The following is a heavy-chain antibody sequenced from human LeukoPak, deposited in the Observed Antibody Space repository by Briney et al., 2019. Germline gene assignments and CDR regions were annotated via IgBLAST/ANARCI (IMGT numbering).Heavy chain of an antibody. J-gene: IGHJ4*02. Sequence: PSETLSLTCAVSGGSISTSNWWSWVRQPPGQGLAWIGEIYHTGSTNYNPSLKSRVTISVDTSKNQFSLKLSSVTAADTAVYYCARGALSYDSSGYYARYYFDYWGQGTLVTVSS. CDR3: ARGALSYDSSGYYARYYFDY. D-gene: IGHD3-22*01. CDR2: IYHTGST. V-gene: IGHV4-4*02. CDR1: GGSISTSNW.